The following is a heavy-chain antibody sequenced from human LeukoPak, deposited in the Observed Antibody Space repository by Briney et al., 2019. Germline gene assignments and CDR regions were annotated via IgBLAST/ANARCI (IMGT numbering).Heavy chain of an antibody. CDR3: AKDGDYACESY. CDR1: GFTFTRYW. D-gene: IGHD4-17*01. V-gene: IGHV3-7*01. J-gene: IGHJ4*02. CDR2: ISQDGSEE. Sequence: GGSLRLSCAASGFTFTRYWMAWIRQTPGKGLEWLTNISQDGSEEYYVDSVRGRFTTSRDNAKNSLYLQMNNLRAEDTAVYYCAKDGDYACESYWGQGTLVTVSS.